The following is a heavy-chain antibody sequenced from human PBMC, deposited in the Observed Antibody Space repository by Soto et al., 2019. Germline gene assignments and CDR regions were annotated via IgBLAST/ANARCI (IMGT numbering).Heavy chain of an antibody. D-gene: IGHD1-1*01. Sequence: EVQLVESGGGLVQPGRSLRLSCAASGFTFDDYAMHWVRQAPGKGLEWVSGIRWNSGSIGYADSVKGRFTISRDNDKNSLYLPMNSLRAEAPALYYCERGSWNDKYYFDYWGQGTLVTVSS. CDR2: IRWNSGSI. J-gene: IGHJ4*02. V-gene: IGHV3-9*01. CDR1: GFTFDDYA. CDR3: ERGSWNDKYYFDY.